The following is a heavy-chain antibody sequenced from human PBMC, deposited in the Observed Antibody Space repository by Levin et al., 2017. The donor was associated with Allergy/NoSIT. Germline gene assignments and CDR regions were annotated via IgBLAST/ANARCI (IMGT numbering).Heavy chain of an antibody. CDR2: IHHKGST. V-gene: IGHV4-4*02. CDR1: GGSISSGNW. J-gene: IGHJ4*02. D-gene: IGHD3-10*01. Sequence: PSETLSLTCTVSGGSISSGNWWSWVRQPPGKGLEWIGEIHHKGSTNYNPSLKSRVTLSVDTSKNQFSLRLTSVTAADTAVYFCARDFEIHYGSGPYYFDYWGQGTLVRVPS. CDR3: ARDFEIHYGSGPYYFDY.